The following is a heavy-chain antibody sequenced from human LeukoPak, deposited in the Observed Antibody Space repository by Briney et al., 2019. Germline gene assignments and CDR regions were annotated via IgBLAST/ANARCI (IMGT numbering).Heavy chain of an antibody. D-gene: IGHD4-17*01. CDR3: ARDRRGAYGDYATSY. CDR1: GYTFTGYY. V-gene: IGHV1-2*02. CDR2: INPNSGAT. J-gene: IGHJ4*02. Sequence: ASVKVSCKASGYTFTGYYMHWVRQAPGQGLEWMGWINPNSGATNYAQKFQGRVTMTRDTSISTAYMELSRLRSDDTAVYYCARDRRGAYGDYATSYWGQGTLVTVSS.